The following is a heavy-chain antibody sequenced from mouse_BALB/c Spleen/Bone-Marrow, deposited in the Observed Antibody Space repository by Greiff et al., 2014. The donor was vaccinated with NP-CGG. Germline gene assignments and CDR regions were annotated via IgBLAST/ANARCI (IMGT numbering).Heavy chain of an antibody. Sequence: QVQLQQSGAELVEPGASVKLSCKASGYTFTSYWMHWVKQRPGQGLEWIGEINPSNGRTNYNEKFKSKATLTVDKSSSTAYMQLSSLTSEDSAVYYCARSGYDGFAYWGQGTLVTVSA. D-gene: IGHD2-2*01. CDR3: ARSGYDGFAY. V-gene: IGHV1S81*02. CDR1: GYTFTSYW. J-gene: IGHJ3*01. CDR2: INPSNGRT.